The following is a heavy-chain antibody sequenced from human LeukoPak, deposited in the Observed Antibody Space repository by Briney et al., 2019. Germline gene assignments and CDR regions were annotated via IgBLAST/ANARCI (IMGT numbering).Heavy chain of an antibody. J-gene: IGHJ5*02. CDR3: ARSGVVVAATPRGWFDP. Sequence: SETLSLTCTVSGGSIRSYYWSWIRQPAGKGLEWIGRIYTSGSTNYNPSLKSRVTMSVDTSKNQFSLKLSSVTAADTAVYYCARSGVVVAATPRGWFDPWGQGTLVTVSS. CDR1: GGSIRSYY. CDR2: IYTSGST. V-gene: IGHV4-4*07. D-gene: IGHD2-15*01.